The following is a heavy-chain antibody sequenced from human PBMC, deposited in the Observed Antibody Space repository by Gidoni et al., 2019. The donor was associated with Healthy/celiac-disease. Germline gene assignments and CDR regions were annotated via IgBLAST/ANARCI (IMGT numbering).Heavy chain of an antibody. J-gene: IGHJ5*02. CDR2: IYTSGST. CDR1: GGSISSGSYY. V-gene: IGHV4-61*02. D-gene: IGHD3-10*01. Sequence: QVQLQESGPGLVKPSQTLSLTCTVSGGSISSGSYYWSWIRQPAGKGLEWIGRIYTSGSTNYNPSLKSRVTISVDTSKNQFSLKLSSVTAADTAVYYCARAITMVRGVTIAWFDPWGQGTLVTVSS. CDR3: ARAITMVRGVTIAWFDP.